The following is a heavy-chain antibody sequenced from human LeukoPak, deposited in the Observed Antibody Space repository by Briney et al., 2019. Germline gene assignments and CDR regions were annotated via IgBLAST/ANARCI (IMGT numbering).Heavy chain of an antibody. D-gene: IGHD6-13*01. J-gene: IGHJ4*02. CDR1: GGSFSGYY. CDR2: INHSGST. V-gene: IGHV4-34*01. Sequence: SETLSLTCAVYGGSFSGYYWSWIRQPPGKGLEWIGEINHSGSTNYNPSLKSRVTISVDTSKNQFSLKLSSVTAADTAVYYCARLSHPADRSWFFDYWGQGTLVTVSS. CDR3: ARLSHPADRSWFFDY.